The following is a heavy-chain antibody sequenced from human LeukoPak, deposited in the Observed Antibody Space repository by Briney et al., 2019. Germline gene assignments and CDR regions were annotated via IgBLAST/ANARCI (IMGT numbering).Heavy chain of an antibody. CDR2: ISYDGSNK. J-gene: IGHJ4*02. V-gene: IGHV3-30-3*02. CDR3: AKNTQYSGYYDC. Sequence: GRSLRLSCAASGFTFSSYAMHWVRQAPGKGLEWVAVISYDGSNKYYADSVKGRFTISRDNSKNTLYLQMNSLRAEDTAVYYCAKNTQYSGYYDCWGQGTLVAVSS. CDR1: GFTFSSYA. D-gene: IGHD6-6*01.